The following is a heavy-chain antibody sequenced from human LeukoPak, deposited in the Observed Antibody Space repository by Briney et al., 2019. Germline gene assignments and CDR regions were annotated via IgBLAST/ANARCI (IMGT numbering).Heavy chain of an antibody. CDR1: GYTFTSYG. CDR3: ARDSWGIAAAGMVFDYYMDV. D-gene: IGHD6-13*01. Sequence: EASVKVSCKASGYTFTSYGISWVRQAPGQGLEWMGWISAYNGNTNYAQKLQGRVTMTTDTSTSTAYMELRSLRSDDTAVYYCARDSWGIAAAGMVFDYYMDVWGKGTTVTFSS. CDR2: ISAYNGNT. J-gene: IGHJ6*03. V-gene: IGHV1-18*01.